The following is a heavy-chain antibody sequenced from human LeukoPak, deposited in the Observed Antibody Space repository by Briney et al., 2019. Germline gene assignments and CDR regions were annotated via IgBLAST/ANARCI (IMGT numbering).Heavy chain of an antibody. CDR1: GGTFSSYA. CDR3: ARDGSLGDDDYGDYVYGY. J-gene: IGHJ4*02. Sequence: GASVKVSCKASGGTFSSYAISWVRQAPGQGLEWMGGIIPIFGTANYAQKFQGRVTITADESTSTAYMELSSLRSGDTAVYYCARDGSLGDDDYGDYVYGYWGQGTLVTVSS. CDR2: IIPIFGTA. D-gene: IGHD4-17*01. V-gene: IGHV1-69*13.